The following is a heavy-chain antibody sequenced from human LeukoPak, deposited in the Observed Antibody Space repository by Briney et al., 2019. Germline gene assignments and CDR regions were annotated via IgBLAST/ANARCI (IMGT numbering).Heavy chain of an antibody. CDR3: ARVPYFYDSSPPDY. J-gene: IGHJ4*02. V-gene: IGHV3-30-3*01. D-gene: IGHD3-22*01. Sequence: GRSLRLSCAAYGFTFSSYAMHWVRQAPGKGLEWVAVISYDGSNKYYADSVKGRFTISRDNSKNTLYLQMNSLRAEDTAVYYCARVPYFYDSSPPDYWGQGTLVTVSS. CDR2: ISYDGSNK. CDR1: GFTFSSYA.